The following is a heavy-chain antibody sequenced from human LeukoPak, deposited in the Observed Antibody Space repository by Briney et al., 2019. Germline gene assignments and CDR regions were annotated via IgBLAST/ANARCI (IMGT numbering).Heavy chain of an antibody. CDR3: ARGLEAAAGIYFDY. CDR2: INHSGST. J-gene: IGHJ4*02. CDR1: GGSFSGYY. Sequence: SETLSLTCAVYGGSFSGYYWSWIRQPPGKGLEWIGEINHSGSTNYNPPLKSRVTISVDTSKNQFSLKLSSVTAADTAVYYCARGLEAAAGIYFDYWGQGTLVTVSS. V-gene: IGHV4-34*01. D-gene: IGHD6-13*01.